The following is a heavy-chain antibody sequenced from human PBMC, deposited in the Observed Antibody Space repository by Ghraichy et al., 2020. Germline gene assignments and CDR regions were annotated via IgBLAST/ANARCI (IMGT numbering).Heavy chain of an antibody. Sequence: GGSLRLSCSASGFIFSTYTMHWVRQAPGKGLEYVSAISINGETTYYADSVKGRFTISRDNSKNTLYLQMTSLRTEDTAVYYCVKPVYGDYTYYWGQGTLVTVSS. CDR1: GFIFSTYT. V-gene: IGHV3-64D*06. J-gene: IGHJ4*02. CDR3: VKPVYGDYTYY. CDR2: ISINGETT. D-gene: IGHD2-21*01.